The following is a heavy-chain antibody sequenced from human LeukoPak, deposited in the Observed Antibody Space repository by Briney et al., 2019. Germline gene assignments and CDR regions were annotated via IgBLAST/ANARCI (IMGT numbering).Heavy chain of an antibody. CDR1: GFTFSDYY. CDR2: ISSSGSTI. CDR3: ARGVRYFDWLLPRGWFDP. Sequence: GGSLRLSCAASGFTFSDYYMSWIRQAPGKGLEWVSYISSSGSTIYYADSAKGRFTISRDNAKNSLYLQMNSLRAEDTAVYYCARGVRYFDWLLPRGWFDPWGQGTLVTVSS. D-gene: IGHD3-9*01. J-gene: IGHJ5*02. V-gene: IGHV3-11*04.